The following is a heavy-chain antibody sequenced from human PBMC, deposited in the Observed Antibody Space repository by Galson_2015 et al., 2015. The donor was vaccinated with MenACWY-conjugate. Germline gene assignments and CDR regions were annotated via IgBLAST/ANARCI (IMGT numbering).Heavy chain of an antibody. CDR1: GGSISSYY. CDR3: ARWNFDAYGMDV. V-gene: IGHV4-59*08. Sequence: TLSLTCTVSGGSISSYYWSWIRQPPGKGLEWIGYIYYSGSTNYNPSLKSRVTISVDTSKNQFSLKLSSVTAADTAVYYCARWNFDAYGMDVWGQGTTVTVSS. CDR2: IYYSGST. D-gene: IGHD1-7*01. J-gene: IGHJ6*02.